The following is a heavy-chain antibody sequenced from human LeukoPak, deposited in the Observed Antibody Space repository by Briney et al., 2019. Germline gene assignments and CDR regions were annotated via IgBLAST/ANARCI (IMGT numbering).Heavy chain of an antibody. J-gene: IGHJ4*02. D-gene: IGHD5-18*01. CDR2: IYYSGST. V-gene: IGHV4-39*01. CDR3: ARSPLASSTAMVPL. CDR1: GGSISSSSYY. Sequence: SETLSLTCTVSGGSISSSSYYWGWIRQPPGKGLEWIGSIYYSGSTYYNPSLKSRVTISVDTSKNQFSLKLSSVTAADTAVYYCARSPLASSTAMVPLWGQGTLVTVSS.